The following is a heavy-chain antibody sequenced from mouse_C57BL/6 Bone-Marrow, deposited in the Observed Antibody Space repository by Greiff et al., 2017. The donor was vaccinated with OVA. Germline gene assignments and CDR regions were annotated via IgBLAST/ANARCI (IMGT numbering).Heavy chain of an antibody. CDR1: GFNIKDDY. V-gene: IGHV14-4*01. J-gene: IGHJ2*01. Sequence: EVKLVESGAELVRPGASVKLSCTASGFNIKDDYMHWVKQRPEQGLEWIGWIDPENGDTEYASKFQGKATITADTSSNTAYLQLSSLTSEDTAVYYCTLDSSGYVGYWGQGTTLTVSS. CDR3: TLDSSGYVGY. CDR2: IDPENGDT. D-gene: IGHD3-2*02.